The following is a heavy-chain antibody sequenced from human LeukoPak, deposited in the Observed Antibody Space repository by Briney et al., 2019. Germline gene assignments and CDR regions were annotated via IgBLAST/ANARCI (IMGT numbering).Heavy chain of an antibody. J-gene: IGHJ4*02. CDR3: AKIRGSGWYFDY. Sequence: GGSLRLSCAASGFTFSSYWMHWVRQAPGKGLEWVSGISDSGDSTHYADSVKGRFTISRDNAKNSLYLQMNSLRAEDTAVYFCAKIRGSGWYFDYWGQGTLVTVSS. CDR1: GFTFSSYW. CDR2: ISDSGDST. V-gene: IGHV3-74*01. D-gene: IGHD6-19*01.